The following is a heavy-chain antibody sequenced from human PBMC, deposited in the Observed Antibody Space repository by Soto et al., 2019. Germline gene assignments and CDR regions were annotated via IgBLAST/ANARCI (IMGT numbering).Heavy chain of an antibody. CDR3: ARGEVIVVVPAQDNWFDP. V-gene: IGHV4-30-4*01. CDR1: GGSISSGDYY. J-gene: IGHJ5*02. Sequence: SETLSLTCTVSGGSISSGDYYWSWIRQPPGKGLEWIGYIYYSGSTYYNPSLKSRVTISVDTSKNQFSLKLSSVTAADTAVYYCARGEVIVVVPAQDNWFDPWGQGTLVTVSS. CDR2: IYYSGST. D-gene: IGHD2-2*01.